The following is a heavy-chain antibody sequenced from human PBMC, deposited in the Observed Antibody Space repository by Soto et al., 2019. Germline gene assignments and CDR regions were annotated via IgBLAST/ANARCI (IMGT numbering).Heavy chain of an antibody. CDR2: INPYNGNT. Sequence: QVQLVQSGAEVKKPGASVKVSCKASGYTFTSYGISWVRQAPGQGLEWMGWINPYNGNTKYAQKLQGRVTMTTATTTRTAYMELRSLRSDDTAVYYCARDAAVGLFDYWGQGTLVTVSS. V-gene: IGHV1-18*01. D-gene: IGHD1-26*01. J-gene: IGHJ4*02. CDR1: GYTFTSYG. CDR3: ARDAAVGLFDY.